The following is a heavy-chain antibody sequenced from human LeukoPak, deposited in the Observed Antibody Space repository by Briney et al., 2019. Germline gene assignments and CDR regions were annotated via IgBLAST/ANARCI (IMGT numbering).Heavy chain of an antibody. CDR1: GFTFSSYW. Sequence: GGSLRLSCAASGFTFSSYWMSWVRQAPGKGLEWVANIKQDGSEKYYVDSVKGRFTISRDNSKNTLYLHMNSLRAEDTAVYYCAKGLTWFGESPGGFDYWGQGTLFTVSS. CDR2: IKQDGSEK. D-gene: IGHD3-10*01. J-gene: IGHJ4*02. CDR3: AKGLTWFGESPGGFDY. V-gene: IGHV3-7*03.